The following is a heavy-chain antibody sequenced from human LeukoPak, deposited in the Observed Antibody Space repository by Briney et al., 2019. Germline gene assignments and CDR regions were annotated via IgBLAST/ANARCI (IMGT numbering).Heavy chain of an antibody. Sequence: PGGSLGLSCAASGFTFSSYGMSWVRQAPGKGLEWVSAISGSGGSTYYADSVKGRFTISRDNSKNTLYLQMNSLRAEDTAVYYCAKFKYAGFDYYYYMDVWGKGTTVTISS. J-gene: IGHJ6*03. CDR1: GFTFSSYG. CDR3: AKFKYAGFDYYYYMDV. CDR2: ISGSGGST. V-gene: IGHV3-23*01. D-gene: IGHD2-2*01.